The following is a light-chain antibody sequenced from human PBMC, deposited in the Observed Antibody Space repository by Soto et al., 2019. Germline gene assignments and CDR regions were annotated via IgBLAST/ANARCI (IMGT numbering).Light chain of an antibody. J-gene: IGKJ4*01. CDR2: DVS. CDR1: QSVRTY. Sequence: EIVLRQSPAALSLSPGERATLSCRASQSVRTYLAWYQQKPGQAPRLLIHDVSDRATGIPARFSGSGSGTDFTLTISSLEPEDFAVYYCQQRSSWPLTFGGGTNVDIK. V-gene: IGKV3-11*01. CDR3: QQRSSWPLT.